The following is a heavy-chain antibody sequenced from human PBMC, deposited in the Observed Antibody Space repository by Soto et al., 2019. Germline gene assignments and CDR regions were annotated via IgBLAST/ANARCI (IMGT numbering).Heavy chain of an antibody. Sequence: QLLESGGGQVQPGGSLRLSCAASGFTFSSYVMSWVRQAPGKGLQWVSTINPYGDTTYYADSVKGRVTISRDNSKNTLSLQMNSLTAEDTAVYYCVNWNNDLCGQGTLVTVSS. CDR1: GFTFSSYV. D-gene: IGHD1-1*01. CDR2: INPYGDTT. J-gene: IGHJ4*02. V-gene: IGHV3-23*01. CDR3: VNWNNDL.